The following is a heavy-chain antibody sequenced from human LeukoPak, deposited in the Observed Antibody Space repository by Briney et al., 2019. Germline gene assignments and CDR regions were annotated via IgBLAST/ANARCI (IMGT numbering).Heavy chain of an antibody. D-gene: IGHD2-2*02. J-gene: IGHJ6*04. Sequence: PGGSLRLSCAASGFTVSSNYMSWVRQAPGKGLEWVSVIYSGGSTYYADSVKGRFTISRDNSKNTLYLQMNSLRAEDTAVYYCARDRAYCSSTSCYTYYYYYGMDVWGKGTTVTVSS. CDR2: IYSGGST. CDR1: GFTVSSNY. V-gene: IGHV3-66*02. CDR3: ARDRAYCSSTSCYTYYYYYGMDV.